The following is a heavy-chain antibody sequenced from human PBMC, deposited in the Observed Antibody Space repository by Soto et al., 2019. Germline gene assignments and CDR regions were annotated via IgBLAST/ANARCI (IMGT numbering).Heavy chain of an antibody. CDR3: ERGRIQLWHGQFDY. CDR1: GGSFGGYY. D-gene: IGHD5-18*01. J-gene: IGHJ4*02. CDR2: INHSGST. V-gene: IGHV4-34*01. Sequence: SETLSLTCAVYGGSFGGYYWSWIRQPPGKGLEWIGEINHSGSTNYNPSLKSRVTISVDTSKNQFSLKLSSVTAADTAVYYCERGRIQLWHGQFDYWGQGTLVTVSS.